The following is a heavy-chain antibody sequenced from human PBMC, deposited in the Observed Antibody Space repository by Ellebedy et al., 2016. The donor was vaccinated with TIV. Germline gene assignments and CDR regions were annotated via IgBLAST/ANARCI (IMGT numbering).Heavy chain of an antibody. CDR1: GHTFTSDG. J-gene: IGHJ4*02. D-gene: IGHD1-1*01. V-gene: IGHV1-18*04. CDR3: ARGITGPVDLGY. Sequence: AASVKVSCKASGHTFTSDGFGWVRQAPGQGLEGMGRINTYNGNTNYAKSFQGRVTMTTDTSTNTAYLDLRSLRPDDTAVYYCARGITGPVDLGYWGQGTLVTVSS. CDR2: INTYNGNT.